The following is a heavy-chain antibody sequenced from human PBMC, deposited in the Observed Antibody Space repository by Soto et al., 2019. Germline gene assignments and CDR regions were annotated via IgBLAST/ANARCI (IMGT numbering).Heavy chain of an antibody. V-gene: IGHV4-59*01. CDR1: GGSISSYY. D-gene: IGHD2-21*02. J-gene: IGHJ3*02. CDR2: IYYSGST. Sequence: SETLSLTCTVSGGSISSYYWSWIRQPPGKGLEWIGYIYYSGSTNYNPSLKSRVTISVDTSKNQFSLKLSSVTAADTAVYYCARYPQAYCGGDCSLDAFDIWGQGTMVTVSS. CDR3: ARYPQAYCGGDCSLDAFDI.